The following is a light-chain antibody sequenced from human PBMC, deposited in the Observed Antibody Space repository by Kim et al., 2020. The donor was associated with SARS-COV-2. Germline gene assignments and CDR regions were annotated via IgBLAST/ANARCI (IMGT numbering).Light chain of an antibody. CDR1: ELGDKY. CDR3: QAWDSGTAVV. V-gene: IGLV3-1*01. J-gene: IGLJ2*01. CDR2: QDT. Sequence: SYELTQPPSVSVSPGQTASITSSGDELGDKYVFWYQQKPGQSPVLVIYQDTKRPSGIPERFSASNSGNTATLTISGTQATDEADYYCQAWDSGTAVVFGGGTQLTVL.